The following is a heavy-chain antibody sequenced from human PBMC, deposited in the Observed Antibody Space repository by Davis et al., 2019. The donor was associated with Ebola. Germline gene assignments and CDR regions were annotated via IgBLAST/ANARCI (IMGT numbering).Heavy chain of an antibody. Sequence: GESLKISCKASGYRFTSYWVGWVRQMPGRGLEWMGIIYPGDSDTKYSPSFEGQVTISADKSTSIAYLQWSTLKASDSAMYYCASISGTTIKYYGRDVWGQGTTVTVSS. D-gene: IGHD1-1*01. J-gene: IGHJ6*02. V-gene: IGHV5-51*01. CDR3: ASISGTTIKYYGRDV. CDR1: GYRFTSYW. CDR2: IYPGDSDT.